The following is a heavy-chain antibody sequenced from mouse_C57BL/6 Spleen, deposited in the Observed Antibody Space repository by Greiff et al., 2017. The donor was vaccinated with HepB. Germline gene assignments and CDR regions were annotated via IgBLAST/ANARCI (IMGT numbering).Heavy chain of an antibody. V-gene: IGHV1-26*01. Sequence: EVQLQQSGPELVKPGASVKISCKASGYTFTDYYMNWVKQSHGKSLEWIGDINPNNGGTSYNQKFKGKATLTVDKSSSTAYMELRSLTSEDSAVYYCAREGGLRLDYWGQGTTLTVSS. D-gene: IGHD2-2*01. CDR2: INPNNGGT. CDR1: GYTFTDYY. CDR3: AREGGLRLDY. J-gene: IGHJ2*01.